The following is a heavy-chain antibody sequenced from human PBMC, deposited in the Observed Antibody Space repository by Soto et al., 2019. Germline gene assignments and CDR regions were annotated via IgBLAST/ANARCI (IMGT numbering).Heavy chain of an antibody. Sequence: ARVKLSCKASGYTFTSYGISPARQAAGQQLEWMRWISAYNGNTNYAQKLQGRVTMTTDTSTSTAYMELRSLRSDDTAVYYCERDGTYSGYDYWGKGTLVNVSS. J-gene: IGHJ4*02. CDR2: ISAYNGNT. CDR3: ERDGTYSGYDY. V-gene: IGHV1-18*01. D-gene: IGHD5-12*01. CDR1: GYTFTSYG.